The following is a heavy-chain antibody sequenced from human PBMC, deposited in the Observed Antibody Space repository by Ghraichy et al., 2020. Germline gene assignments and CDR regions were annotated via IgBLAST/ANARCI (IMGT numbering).Heavy chain of an antibody. V-gene: IGHV4-39*01. CDR3: ARQHSSTWSYIDY. CDR2: IYHSGNT. D-gene: IGHD6-13*01. J-gene: IGHJ4*02. CDR1: GGSISSSNYY. Sequence: SETLSLTCTVSGGSISSSNYYWAWFRQPPGKGLEWIGIIYHSGNTYYTPSLKSRVTISIDTSKNEFSLKLSSVTAADTAVYYCARQHSSTWSYIDYWGQGTLVIVSS.